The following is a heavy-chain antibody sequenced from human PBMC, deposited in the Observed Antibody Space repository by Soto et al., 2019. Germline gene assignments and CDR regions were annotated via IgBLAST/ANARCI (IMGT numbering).Heavy chain of an antibody. D-gene: IGHD1-1*01. V-gene: IGHV2-5*02. Sequence: QITLKESGPTLVKPTQTLTLTCTFSGFSLETNGEGVGWIRQSPGKALELLALVYWDDDKRYSPSLRSRLTIARDTSKNQVVLTMTNMDPVDTATYDCVHRRVQIFDFWGQGALVTVSS. CDR2: VYWDDDK. CDR3: VHRRVQIFDF. CDR1: GFSLETNGEG. J-gene: IGHJ4*02.